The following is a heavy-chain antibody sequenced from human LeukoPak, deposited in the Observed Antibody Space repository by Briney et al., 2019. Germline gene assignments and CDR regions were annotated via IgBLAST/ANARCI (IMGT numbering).Heavy chain of an antibody. Sequence: TSETLSLTCTVSGASVSSGDCYWGWIRQAPGKGLEFIGSIYYRGNTYSTPSLESRLTISIDTAKNQFSLSLSSVTAADTAVYFCAREIVSSYYYNGMDVWGQGTTVTVSS. CDR1: GASVSSGDCY. V-gene: IGHV4-39*07. J-gene: IGHJ6*02. CDR2: IYYRGNT. CDR3: AREIVSSYYYNGMDV. D-gene: IGHD5/OR15-5a*01.